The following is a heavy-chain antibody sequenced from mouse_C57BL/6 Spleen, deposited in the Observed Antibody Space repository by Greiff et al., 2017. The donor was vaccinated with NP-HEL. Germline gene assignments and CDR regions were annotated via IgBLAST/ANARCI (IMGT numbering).Heavy chain of an antibody. V-gene: IGHV14-3*01. CDR1: GFNIKNTY. D-gene: IGHD2-5*01. Sequence: VQLKQSVAELVRPGASVKLSCTASGFNIKNTYMHWVKQRPEQGLEWIGRIDPANGNTKYAPKFQGQATITADTSSNTAYLQLSSLTSEDTAIDYCASPYYSNYGFAYWGQGTLVTVAA. CDR3: ASPYYSNYGFAY. J-gene: IGHJ3*01. CDR2: IDPANGNT.